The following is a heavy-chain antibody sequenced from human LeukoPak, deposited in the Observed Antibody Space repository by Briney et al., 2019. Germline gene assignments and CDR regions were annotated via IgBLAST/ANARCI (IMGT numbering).Heavy chain of an antibody. D-gene: IGHD2-2*01. CDR3: ARDEEYCSSTSCSNYFDY. CDR2: IIPIFGTA. CDR1: GGTFSSYA. V-gene: IGHV1-69*13. J-gene: IGHJ4*02. Sequence: SVKVSCKASGGTFSSYAISWVRQAPGQGLEWMGGIIPIFGTANYAQKFQGRVTITADESTSTAYMELSSLRSEDTAVYYCARDEEYCSSTSCSNYFDYWGQGTLVTVSS.